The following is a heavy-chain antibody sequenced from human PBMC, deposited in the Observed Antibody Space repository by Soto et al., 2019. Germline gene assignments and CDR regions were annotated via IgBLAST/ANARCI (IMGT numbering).Heavy chain of an antibody. CDR1: GGYISGGDYS. V-gene: IGHV4-30-2*01. CDR2: IYNSGST. CDR3: ATYRKFFQI. J-gene: IGHJ3*02. Sequence: SETLSLTCAVSGGYISGGDYSWSWIRQPPGKGLEWIGFIYNSGSTYYNSSRKSRVTISVDRSKNHFFLNLTSVTAADTAVYYCATYRKFFQIWGHGTKVTSSS.